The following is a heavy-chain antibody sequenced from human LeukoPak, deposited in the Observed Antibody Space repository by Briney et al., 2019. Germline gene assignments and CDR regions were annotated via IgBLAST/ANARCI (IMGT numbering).Heavy chain of an antibody. CDR1: GFTFSNYW. J-gene: IGHJ5*02. D-gene: IGHD6-19*01. CDR3: ARGMTVADNWFDP. CDR2: IKQDGTEK. Sequence: QPGGSLRLSCAASGFTFSNYWMNWVRQAPGKGLEWVANIKQDGTEKYYVDSVKGRFTISRDNAENSLNLQMNSLRAEDTAVYYCARGMTVADNWFDPWGQGTRVSVSS. V-gene: IGHV3-7*05.